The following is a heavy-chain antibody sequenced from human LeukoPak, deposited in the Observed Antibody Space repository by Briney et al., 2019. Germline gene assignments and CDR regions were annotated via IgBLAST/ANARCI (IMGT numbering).Heavy chain of an antibody. D-gene: IGHD1-26*01. Sequence: GGSLRLSCAASGFTFSSYAMSWVRHAPGKGLEWVSAISGSGGSTYYADSVKGRFTISRDNSKNTLYLQMNSLRAEDTAVYYCAKVLRVGATTGEVDHWGQGTLVTVSS. CDR2: ISGSGGST. J-gene: IGHJ4*02. V-gene: IGHV3-23*01. CDR3: AKVLRVGATTGEVDH. CDR1: GFTFSSYA.